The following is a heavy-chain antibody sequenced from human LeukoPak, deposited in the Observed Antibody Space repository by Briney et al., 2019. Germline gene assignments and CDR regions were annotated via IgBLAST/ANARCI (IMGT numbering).Heavy chain of an antibody. V-gene: IGHV1-69*04. J-gene: IGHJ3*02. D-gene: IGHD6-19*01. CDR3: ARPRIAVAGDAFDI. Sequence: SVKVSCKASGGTFSSYAISWVRQAPGQGLEWMGRIIPILGIANYAQKFQGRVTITADKSTSTAYMELSSLRSEDTAVCYCARPRIAVAGDAFDIWGQGTMVTVSS. CDR1: GGTFSSYA. CDR2: IIPILGIA.